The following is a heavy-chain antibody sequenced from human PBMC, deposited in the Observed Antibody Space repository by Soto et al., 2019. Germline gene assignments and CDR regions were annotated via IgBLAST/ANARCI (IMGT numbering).Heavy chain of an antibody. CDR3: ARAKDYYYYYMDV. CDR1: GFTFSSYS. J-gene: IGHJ6*03. CDR2: ISSSSSYI. V-gene: IGHV3-21*01. Sequence: EVQLVESGGGLVKPGGSLRLSCEASGFTFSSYSMNWVRQAPGKGLEWVSSISSSSSYIYYGDSVKGRFTLSRDNAKNSLYLQMNRLRAEDTAVYYCARAKDYYYYYMDVWGKGTTVTVSS.